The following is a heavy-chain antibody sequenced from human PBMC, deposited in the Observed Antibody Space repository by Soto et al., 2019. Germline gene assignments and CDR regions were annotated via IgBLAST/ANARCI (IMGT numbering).Heavy chain of an antibody. CDR3: ARDPPDFHSAFDF. J-gene: IGHJ4*02. CDR1: GDSVSSNRAA. CDR2: TYYRSKWYN. Sequence: SHTLSLTCAISGDSVSSNRAAWNWIRQSPSRGLEWLGRTYYRSKWYNDYAGSMKNRITINPDTSKNQFSLQLNSVTPEDTAVYYCARDPPDFHSAFDFWGQGSLVTVSS. V-gene: IGHV6-1*01. D-gene: IGHD4-4*01.